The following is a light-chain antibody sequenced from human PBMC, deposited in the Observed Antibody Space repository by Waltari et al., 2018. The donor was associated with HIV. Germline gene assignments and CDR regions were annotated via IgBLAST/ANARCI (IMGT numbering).Light chain of an antibody. CDR1: QTIGDY. V-gene: IGKV1-39*01. CDR2: SAT. J-gene: IGKJ3*01. Sequence: DIQLTQSPSPLSASVGDRVTLTCRASQTIGDYVNWYQQKPGKPPKLLIYSATSLQPGVPSRFSGSGSGTDFALTISSLQPEDFAIYYCEQIYTCPLFTFGPGTKVDIK. CDR3: EQIYTCPLFT.